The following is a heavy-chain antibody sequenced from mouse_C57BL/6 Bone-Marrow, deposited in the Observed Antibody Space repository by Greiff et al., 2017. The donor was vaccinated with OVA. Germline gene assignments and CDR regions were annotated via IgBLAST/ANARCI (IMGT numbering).Heavy chain of an antibody. D-gene: IGHD2-3*01. J-gene: IGHJ3*01. CDR3: ARLMVTWFAY. V-gene: IGHV5-2*01. Sequence: DVQLVESGGGLVQPGESLKLSCESNEYEFPSHDMSWVRKTPEKRLELVAAINSDGGSTYYPDTMERRFIISRDNTKKTLYLQMGSLRSEDTAVDYCARLMVTWFAYWGQGTLVTVSA. CDR1: EYEFPSHD. CDR2: INSDGGST.